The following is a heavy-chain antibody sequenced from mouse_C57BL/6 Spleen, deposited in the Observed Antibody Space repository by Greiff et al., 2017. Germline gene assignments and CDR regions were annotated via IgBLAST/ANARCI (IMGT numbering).Heavy chain of an antibody. CDR3: ARYYYYDRSWFAY. J-gene: IGHJ3*01. D-gene: IGHD2-4*01. Sequence: QVQLQQSGAELAKPGASVKLSCKASGYTFTSYWMNWVKQRPGQGLAWIGYINPSSGSTKYNQKFKDKATLTADKSASTAYMQLSSLTYEDSAVYYCARYYYYDRSWFAYWGQGTLVTVSA. CDR1: GYTFTSYW. CDR2: INPSSGST. V-gene: IGHV1-7*01.